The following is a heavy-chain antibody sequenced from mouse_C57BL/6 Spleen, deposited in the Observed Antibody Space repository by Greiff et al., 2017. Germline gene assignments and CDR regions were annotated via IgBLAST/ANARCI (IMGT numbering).Heavy chain of an antibody. D-gene: IGHD1-1*01. V-gene: IGHV14-1*01. CDR3: TLYYYGSSHFDY. CDR1: GFNIKDYY. Sequence: VQLQQSGAELVRPGASVKLSCTASGFNIKDYYMHWVKQRPEQGLEWIGRIDPEDGDTEYAPKFQGKATMTADTSSNTAYLQLSSLTSEDTAVYYCTLYYYGSSHFDYWGQGTTLTVSS. J-gene: IGHJ2*01. CDR2: IDPEDGDT.